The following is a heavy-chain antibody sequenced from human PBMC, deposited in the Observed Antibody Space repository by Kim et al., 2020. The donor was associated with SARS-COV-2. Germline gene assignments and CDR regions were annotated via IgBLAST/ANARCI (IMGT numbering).Heavy chain of an antibody. J-gene: IGHJ4*02. V-gene: IGHV3-21*01. CDR1: GFTFSSYS. CDR3: ARVPGITIVGVASSY. Sequence: GGSLRLSCAASGFTFSSYSMNWVRQAPGKGLEWVSSISSSSSYIYYADSVKGRFTISRDNAKNSLYLQMNSLRAEDTAVYYCARVPGITIVGVASSYWGQGTLVTVSS. CDR2: ISSSSSYI. D-gene: IGHD3-3*01.